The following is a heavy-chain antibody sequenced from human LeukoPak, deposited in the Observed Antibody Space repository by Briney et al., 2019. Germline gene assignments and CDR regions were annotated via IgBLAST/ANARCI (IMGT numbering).Heavy chain of an antibody. Sequence: SQTLSLTCAISGDSVSSNTAAWNWIRHSPSRGLEWLGRTYYRSKWYNDYAVSVKSRITINPDTSKNQFSLHLNSVTPEDTAVYYCARSGGGYPYFDYWGQGTLVTVSS. V-gene: IGHV6-1*01. CDR3: ARSGGGYPYFDY. J-gene: IGHJ4*02. D-gene: IGHD5-12*01. CDR2: TYYRSKWYN. CDR1: GDSVSSNTAA.